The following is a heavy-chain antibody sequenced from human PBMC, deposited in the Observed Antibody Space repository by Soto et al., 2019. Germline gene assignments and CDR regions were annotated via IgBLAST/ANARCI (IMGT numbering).Heavy chain of an antibody. J-gene: IGHJ6*03. CDR2: INPSGGST. Sequence: ASVKVSCKASGYTFTSYYMHWVRQAPGQGLEWMGIINPSGGSTSYAQKFQGRVTMTRDTSTSTVYMELSSLRSEDTAVYYCAFYYGSGMRSYYYYMDVWGKGTTVTVSS. V-gene: IGHV1-46*01. CDR3: AFYYGSGMRSYYYYMDV. CDR1: GYTFTSYY. D-gene: IGHD3-10*01.